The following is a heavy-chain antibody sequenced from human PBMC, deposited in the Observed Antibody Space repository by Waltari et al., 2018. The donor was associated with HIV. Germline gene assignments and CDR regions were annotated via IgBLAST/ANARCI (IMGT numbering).Heavy chain of an antibody. CDR1: GGSLSNGGYY. CDR3: ASRSGGSSRPFDY. Sequence: QLQLLESGPGLVEPSQNLSLTCTVSGGSLSNGGYYWNWIRQHPGKGLEWIGYIYYSGTIYYNPSLKSRVTISIDTSKNQFSLKLTSMTAADTAVYYCASRSGGSSRPFDYWGQGTPVTVSS. J-gene: IGHJ4*02. D-gene: IGHD6-13*01. V-gene: IGHV4-31*03. CDR2: IYYSGTI.